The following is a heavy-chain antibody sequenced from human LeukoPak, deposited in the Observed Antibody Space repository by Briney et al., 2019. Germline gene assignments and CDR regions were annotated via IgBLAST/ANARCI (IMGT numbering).Heavy chain of an antibody. V-gene: IGHV1-69*06. D-gene: IGHD1-14*01. Sequence: GSSVKVSCKASGGTFSSYAISWVRQAPGQGLEWMGGIIPIFGTANYAQKFQGRVTITADKSTSTAYMELSSLRSEDTAVYYCARNDDARNPYFFDYWGQGTLVTVSS. CDR3: ARNDDARNPYFFDY. CDR2: IIPIFGTA. J-gene: IGHJ4*02. CDR1: GGTFSSYA.